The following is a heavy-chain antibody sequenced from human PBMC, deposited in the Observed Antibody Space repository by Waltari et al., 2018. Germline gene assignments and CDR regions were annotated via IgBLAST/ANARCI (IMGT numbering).Heavy chain of an antibody. CDR3: AARDGGITIFGVVYYYYGMDV. J-gene: IGHJ6*02. CDR1: GFTVSSNY. V-gene: IGHV3-66*02. Sequence: EVQLVESGGGLVQPGGSLRLSCAASGFTVSSNYMSWVRQAPGKGLEWVSVIYSGGRTYYADSVKGRFTISRDNSKNTLYLQMNSLRAEDTAVYYCAARDGGITIFGVVYYYYGMDVWAKGPRSPSP. D-gene: IGHD3-3*01. CDR2: IYSGGRT.